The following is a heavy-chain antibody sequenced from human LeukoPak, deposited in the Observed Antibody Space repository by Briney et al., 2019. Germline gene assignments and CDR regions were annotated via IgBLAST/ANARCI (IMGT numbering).Heavy chain of an antibody. CDR2: ISGSGGST. D-gene: IGHD6-13*01. V-gene: IGHV3-23*01. J-gene: IGHJ4*02. CDR1: GFTFSSYA. Sequence: PGGSLRLSCAASGFTFSSYAMSWVRQAPGKGLEWVSAISGSGGSTYYADSVKGRFTISRDNSKNTLYLQMNSLRAEDTAVYYCAKDRRFGIAAARSGDYWGRGTLVTVSS. CDR3: AKDRRFGIAAARSGDY.